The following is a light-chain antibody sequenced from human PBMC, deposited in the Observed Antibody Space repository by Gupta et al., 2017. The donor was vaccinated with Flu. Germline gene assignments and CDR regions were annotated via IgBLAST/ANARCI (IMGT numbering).Light chain of an antibody. J-gene: IGKJ2*01. CDR3: MRALQTRFT. Sequence: VTPGGPASICCRPSHSLRHSNGYNRLDWYQQKPGQSPQLLIYLGSNRASGVPDRFSGSGSGTDFTLKISRVEAEDVGVYYCMRALQTRFTF. CDR2: LGS. CDR1: HSLRHSNGYNR. V-gene: IGKV2-28*01.